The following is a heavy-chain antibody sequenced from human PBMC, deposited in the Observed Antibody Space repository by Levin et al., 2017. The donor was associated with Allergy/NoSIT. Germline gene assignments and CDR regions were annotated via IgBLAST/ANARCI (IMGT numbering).Heavy chain of an antibody. J-gene: IGHJ4*02. CDR3: ARGESLGPDY. V-gene: IGHV4-59*01. Sequence: PSETLSLTCTVSGGSISPYYWSWIRQPPGMGLEWIAYIFHSGVANYNPSLKSRLTVSMDMSKSQFSLHLSSVTAADTAVYYCARGESLGPDYWGQGTLVTVSS. D-gene: IGHD7-27*01. CDR2: IFHSGVA. CDR1: GGSISPYY.